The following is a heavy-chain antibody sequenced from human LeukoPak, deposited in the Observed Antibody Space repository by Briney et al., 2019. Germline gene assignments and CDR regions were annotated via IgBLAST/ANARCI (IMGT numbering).Heavy chain of an antibody. J-gene: IGHJ6*02. V-gene: IGHV4-59*08. Sequence: PSETLSLTCTVSGGSISSYYWSWIRQPPGKGLEWIGYIYYSGSTNYNPSLKSRVTISVDTSKNQFSLKLSSVTAADTAVYYCARQLGRLATDVWGQGTTVTVSS. CDR2: IYYSGST. CDR3: ARQLGRLATDV. CDR1: GGSISSYY. D-gene: IGHD2-15*01.